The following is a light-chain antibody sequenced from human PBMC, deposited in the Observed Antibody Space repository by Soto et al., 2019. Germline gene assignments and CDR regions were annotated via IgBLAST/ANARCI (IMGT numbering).Light chain of an antibody. CDR3: SSYVSTSGLV. CDR1: SSDVGGYNF. J-gene: IGLJ1*01. CDR2: DGY. Sequence: QSALTQPASVSGSPGQSITISCTGTSSDVGGYNFVSWYQQHPGKAPKLIIYDGYDRPSGVSNRFSGSKSGNTASLTISGLQTEDEAEYYCSSYVSTSGLVFGTGTKVTVL. V-gene: IGLV2-14*01.